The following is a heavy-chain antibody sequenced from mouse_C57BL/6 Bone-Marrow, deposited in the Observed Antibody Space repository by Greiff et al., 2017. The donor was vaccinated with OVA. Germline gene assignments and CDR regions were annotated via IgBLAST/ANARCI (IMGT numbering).Heavy chain of an antibody. D-gene: IGHD2-3*01. CDR1: GYTFTSYW. Sequence: QVQLQQSGAELVKPGASVKLSCKASGYTFTSYWMQWVKQRPGQGLEWIGEIDPSDSYTNYNQKFKGKATLTVDTSSSTAYMQLSSLTSEDSAVYYCARGGWLLLDYWGQGTTLTVSS. J-gene: IGHJ2*01. V-gene: IGHV1-50*01. CDR2: IDPSDSYT. CDR3: ARGGWLLLDY.